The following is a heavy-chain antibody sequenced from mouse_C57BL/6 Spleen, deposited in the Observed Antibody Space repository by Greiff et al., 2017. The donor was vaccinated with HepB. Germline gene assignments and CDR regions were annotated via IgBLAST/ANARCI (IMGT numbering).Heavy chain of an antibody. CDR1: GYTFTDYN. V-gene: IGHV1-18*01. CDR3: AKRHYYDHYAMDY. Sequence: VQLKESGPELVKPGASVKIPCKASGYTFTDYNMDWVKQSHGKSLEWIGDINPNNGGTIYNQKFKGKATLTVDKSSSTAYMELRSLTSEDTAVYYCAKRHYYDHYAMDYWGQGTSVTVSS. CDR2: INPNNGGT. D-gene: IGHD1-2*01. J-gene: IGHJ4*01.